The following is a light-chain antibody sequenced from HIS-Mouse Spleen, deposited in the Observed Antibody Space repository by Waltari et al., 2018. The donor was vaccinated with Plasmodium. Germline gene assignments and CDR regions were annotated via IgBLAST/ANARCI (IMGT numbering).Light chain of an antibody. CDR3: YSAADNSRV. J-gene: IGLJ3*02. CDR1: VLAKKY. CDR2: KDS. Sequence: SYELTQPSSVSVSPGQTARITCSGDVLAKKYARGFQQKPGQALVRVIYKDSERPSGTRGRCPGSSSVTTVTCTISGAQVEDEADEYCYSAADNSRVFGGGTKLSVL. V-gene: IGLV3-27*01.